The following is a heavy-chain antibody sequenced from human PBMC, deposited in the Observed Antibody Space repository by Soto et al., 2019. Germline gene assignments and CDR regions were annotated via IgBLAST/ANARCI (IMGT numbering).Heavy chain of an antibody. V-gene: IGHV4-34*01. CDR3: ARDKITGLFDY. D-gene: IGHD2-8*02. CDR1: GGSFSGYD. CDR2: INHSGSS. J-gene: IGHJ4*02. Sequence: SETLSLTCAVYGGSFSGYDWTWIRQPPGTGLEWIGEINHSGSSNYNPSLKSRVTISVDTSKNQLSLKLTSVTAADTAVYYCARDKITGLFDYWGKGTLVTVS.